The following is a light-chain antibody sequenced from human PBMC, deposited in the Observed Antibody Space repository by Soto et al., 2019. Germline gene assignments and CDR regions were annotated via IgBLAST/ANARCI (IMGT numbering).Light chain of an antibody. CDR1: QRVTSTY. J-gene: IGKJ3*01. V-gene: IGKV3-20*01. CDR2: GAS. CDR3: QQYDKSPFT. Sequence: VLTQSPGTLSLSPGERATLSCRASQRVTSTYLAWYQQQPGHAPRLLIYGASNRGTGIPDRFSGSGSGTDFTLTIRRLEPEDFAVYFCQQYDKSPFTFGPGTKVDIK.